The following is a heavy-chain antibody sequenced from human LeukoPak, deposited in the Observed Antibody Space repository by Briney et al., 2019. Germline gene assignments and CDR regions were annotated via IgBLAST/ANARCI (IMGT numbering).Heavy chain of an antibody. CDR3: AKYRLIWLPAPVFEY. Sequence: GGSLRLSCAGSGFTFSSYSMNWVRQAPGKGLEWVSAISSSSSYIYYADSVKGRFTISRDNAKNSLYLQMNSLRPEDTAVYYCAKYRLIWLPAPVFEYWGQGTLVTVSS. CDR1: GFTFSSYS. V-gene: IGHV3-21*06. J-gene: IGHJ4*02. CDR2: ISSSSSYI. D-gene: IGHD5-24*01.